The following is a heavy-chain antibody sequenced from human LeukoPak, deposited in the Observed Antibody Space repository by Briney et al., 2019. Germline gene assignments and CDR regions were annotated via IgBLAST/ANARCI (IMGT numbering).Heavy chain of an antibody. J-gene: IGHJ4*02. CDR1: SFTFSNAW. CDR3: TTDKWELGKYFDY. Sequence: GGSLRLSCAASSFTFSNAWMNWVRQAPGKGLEWVGRIKSKTDGGTTDYAAPVKGRFTISRDDSKNTLYLQMNSLKTEDTAVYYCTTDKWELGKYFDYWGQGTLVTVSS. CDR2: IKSKTDGGTT. D-gene: IGHD1-26*01. V-gene: IGHV3-15*07.